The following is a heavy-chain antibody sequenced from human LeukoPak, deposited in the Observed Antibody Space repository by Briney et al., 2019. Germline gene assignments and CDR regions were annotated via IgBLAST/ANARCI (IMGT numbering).Heavy chain of an antibody. CDR2: IRSKAYGGTT. Sequence: GGSLRLSCTASGFTFGDYAMSWFRQAPGKGLEWVGFIRSKAYGGTTEYAASVKGRFTISRDNSKSTLYLQMNNLRAEDTAVYYCAKKYAYCSGGSCCDSWGQGTLVTVSS. D-gene: IGHD2-15*01. V-gene: IGHV3-49*03. CDR1: GFTFGDYA. J-gene: IGHJ4*02. CDR3: AKKYAYCSGGSCCDS.